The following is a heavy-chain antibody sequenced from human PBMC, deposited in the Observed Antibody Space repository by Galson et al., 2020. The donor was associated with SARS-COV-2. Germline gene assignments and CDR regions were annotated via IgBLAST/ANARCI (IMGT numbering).Heavy chain of an antibody. V-gene: IGHV1-58*01. CDR3: AAFVARPVY. J-gene: IGHJ4*02. Sequence: SVKVSCKTSGFTFTSSAVQWVRQARGQRLEWLGWIVVCSGKTNYAQKFQERVTITRDMSTSTAYMELSSLRYADTAVYYCAAFVARPVYWGQGTLVTVSS. CDR2: IVVCSGKT. CDR1: GFTFTSSA. D-gene: IGHD6-6*01.